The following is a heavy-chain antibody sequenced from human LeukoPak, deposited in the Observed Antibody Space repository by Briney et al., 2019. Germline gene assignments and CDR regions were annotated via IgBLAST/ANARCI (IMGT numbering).Heavy chain of an antibody. D-gene: IGHD3-3*01. CDR1: GGSIGNYY. CDR2: VHISGTT. CDR3: AREHLDFCQGGPCPYYFDF. Sequence: PSETLSPTCSVSGGSIGNYYWSWIRQSAGQGLEWIGRVHISGTTNYNPSLERRVTISVDKSKNQFSLELTSVTAADTAVYYCAREHLDFCQGGPCPYYFDFWGQGTLVTVSS. V-gene: IGHV4-4*07. J-gene: IGHJ4*02.